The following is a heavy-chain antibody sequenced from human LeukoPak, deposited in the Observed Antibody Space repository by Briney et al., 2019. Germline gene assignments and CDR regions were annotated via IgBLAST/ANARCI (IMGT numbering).Heavy chain of an antibody. CDR1: GFIVSSNY. CDR2: IYTGGNT. V-gene: IGHV3-53*01. D-gene: IGHD6-19*01. CDR3: ASPSSGQSFDI. J-gene: IGHJ3*02. Sequence: GGSLRLSCAASGFIVSSNYMNWVRQAPGKGLEWVSVIYTGGNTYYADSVKGRFTISRDNSKNTLYLQMHSLRAEDTAVYYCASPSSGQSFDIWGQGTVVTVSS.